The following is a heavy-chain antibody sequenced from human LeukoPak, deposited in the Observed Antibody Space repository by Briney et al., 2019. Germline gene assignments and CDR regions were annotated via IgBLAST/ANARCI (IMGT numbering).Heavy chain of an antibody. V-gene: IGHV3-23*01. D-gene: IGHD3-10*01. CDR2: ISGSGGST. J-gene: IGHJ4*02. CDR1: GFTFSSYA. Sequence: QAGGSLRLSCAASGFTFSSYAMSWVRQAPGKGLEWVSAISGSGGSTYYADSVKGRFTISRDNAKNTLFLQMNSLRAEDTAVYYCAREPRGVTTRFDCWGQGTLVTVSS. CDR3: AREPRGVTTRFDC.